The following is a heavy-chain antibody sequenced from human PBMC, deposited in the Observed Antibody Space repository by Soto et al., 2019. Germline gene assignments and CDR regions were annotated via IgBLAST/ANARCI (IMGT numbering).Heavy chain of an antibody. CDR2: ISSSGTLI. CDR1: GFTFSSYS. J-gene: IGHJ4*02. CDR3: ARSRSWRLDY. Sequence: EVQLVDSGGGLVQPGGSLRLSCAASGFTFSSYSMSWVRQAPGKGLEWVSYISSSGTLIYYADSVKGRFTISRDNAQNSLYLQMNNLRVEDTAVYYCARSRSWRLDYWGQGTLVTVSS. V-gene: IGHV3-48*01. D-gene: IGHD3-3*01.